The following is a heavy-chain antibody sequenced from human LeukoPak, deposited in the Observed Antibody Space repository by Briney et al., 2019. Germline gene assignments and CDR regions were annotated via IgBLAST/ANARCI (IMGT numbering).Heavy chain of an antibody. Sequence: SSVKVSCKASGYTFTSYGISWVRQAPGHGHEWMGWIGAYNGNTNYAQKLPGRVTMTTDTSTSTAYMQLRSLRSDDTAVNYCARTGGIVVVPTPLDYWGQGTLVTVSS. J-gene: IGHJ4*02. CDR1: GYTFTSYG. V-gene: IGHV1-18*04. CDR3: ARTGGIVVVPTPLDY. CDR2: IGAYNGNT. D-gene: IGHD2-2*01.